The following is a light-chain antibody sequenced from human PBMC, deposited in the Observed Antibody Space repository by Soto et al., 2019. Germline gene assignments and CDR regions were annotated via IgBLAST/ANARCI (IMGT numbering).Light chain of an antibody. Sequence: SALTQPASVSGSPGQSITISCTGTSSDVGTYNYVSWYQQHPGKAPKLMIYEVSNRPPGVSNRFSGSKFGNTASLTISGLQAEDEADYYCSSYAGSSTVIFGGGTKLTVL. V-gene: IGLV2-14*01. CDR2: EVS. CDR3: SSYAGSSTVI. J-gene: IGLJ2*01. CDR1: SSDVGTYNY.